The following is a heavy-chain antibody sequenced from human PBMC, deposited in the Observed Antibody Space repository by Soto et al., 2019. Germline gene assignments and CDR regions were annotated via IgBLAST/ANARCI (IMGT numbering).Heavy chain of an antibody. CDR1: GYRFTNYW. V-gene: IGHV5-51*01. D-gene: IGHD5-12*01. Sequence: GESLKISCKGSGYRFTNYWIGWVRQMPGKGVEWMGVIYPGDSDTRYSPSFQGHVTISADKSISTAYLQWSSLKASDTAIYYCASTDVVSTIDDGRDAFDIWGQGTMVTVSS. J-gene: IGHJ3*02. CDR2: IYPGDSDT. CDR3: ASTDVVSTIDDGRDAFDI.